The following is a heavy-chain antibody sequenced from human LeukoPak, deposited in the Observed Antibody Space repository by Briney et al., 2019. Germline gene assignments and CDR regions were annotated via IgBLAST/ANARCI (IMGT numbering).Heavy chain of an antibody. D-gene: IGHD3-22*01. CDR2: INPNSGGT. Sequence: EASVKVSCKASGYTFTGYYMHWVRQAPGQGLEWMGWINPNSGGTNYAQKFQGRVTMTRDTSISTAYTELSRLRSDDTAVYYCARDPVGDYYDSSGYPFDYWGQGTLVTVSS. V-gene: IGHV1-2*02. CDR3: ARDPVGDYYDSSGYPFDY. CDR1: GYTFTGYY. J-gene: IGHJ4*02.